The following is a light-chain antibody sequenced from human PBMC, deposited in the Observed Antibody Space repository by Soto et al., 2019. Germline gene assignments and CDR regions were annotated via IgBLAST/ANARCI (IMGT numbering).Light chain of an antibody. V-gene: IGLV2-8*01. CDR3: SAFAASNTLL. J-gene: IGLJ2*01. CDR2: EVS. CDR1: SSDVGAYDY. Sequence: QSALTQLASASGSPGQSVTISCTGTSSDVGAYDYISWYQQHPGKAPKLIIYEVSKRPSGVPDRFSGSRSDNTASLTVSGLQADDEGDYYCSAFAASNTLLFGGGTKLTVL.